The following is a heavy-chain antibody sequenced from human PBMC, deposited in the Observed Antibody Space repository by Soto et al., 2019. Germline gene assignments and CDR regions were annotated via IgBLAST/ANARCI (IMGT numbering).Heavy chain of an antibody. CDR2: ISAYNGNT. CDR3: AKDHGSSWGYDAFDI. V-gene: IGHV1-18*01. Sequence: GASVKVSCKASGYTFTTYDINWVRQAPGQGLEWMGWISAYNGNTNYAQKFQGRVTMTRDTSTSTAYMELRSLRSDDTAVYYCAKDHGSSWGYDAFDIRGQGTMVTVSS. D-gene: IGHD6-13*01. CDR1: GYTFTTYD. J-gene: IGHJ3*02.